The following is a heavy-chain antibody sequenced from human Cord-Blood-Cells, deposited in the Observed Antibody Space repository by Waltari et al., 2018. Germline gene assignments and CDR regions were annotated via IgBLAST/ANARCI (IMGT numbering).Heavy chain of an antibody. J-gene: IGHJ4*02. CDR1: GFTFSSYG. Sequence: QVQLVESGGGVVQPGRSLRLSCAASGFTFSSYGMPWVRQAPGKGLEWVAVISYDGSNKYYADSVKGRFTISRDNSKNTLYLQMNSLRAEDTAVYYCAKDLLQCPDYWGQGTLVTVSS. CDR3: AKDLLQCPDY. V-gene: IGHV3-30*18. D-gene: IGHD4-4*01. CDR2: ISYDGSNK.